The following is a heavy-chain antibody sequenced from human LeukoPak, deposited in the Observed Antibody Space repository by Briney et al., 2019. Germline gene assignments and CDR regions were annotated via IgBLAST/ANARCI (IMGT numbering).Heavy chain of an antibody. CDR3: ARLDYGGNGYDY. D-gene: IGHD4-23*01. J-gene: IGHJ4*02. V-gene: IGHV4-38-2*01. CDR1: GYSISSGYY. Sequence: SSETLSLTCAVSGYSISSGYYWGWIRQPPGKGLEWIGSIYHSGSNYYNPSLKSRVTISVDTSKNQFSLKLSSVTAADTAVYYCARLDYGGNGYDYWGQGTLVTVSS. CDR2: IYHSGSN.